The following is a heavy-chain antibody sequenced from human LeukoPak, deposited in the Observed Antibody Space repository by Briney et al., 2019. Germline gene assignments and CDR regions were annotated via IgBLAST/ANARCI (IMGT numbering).Heavy chain of an antibody. Sequence: GGSLRLSCAAAGFTFSSYGMQWARQAPGQGLEWVAFIRSDGSNTYYGDSVKGRFTISRDNSKKILHLQMNSLRPGDTALYYCAIIPLGGRFDYWGQGTLVIVSS. CDR2: IRSDGSNT. J-gene: IGHJ4*02. CDR3: AIIPLGGRFDY. V-gene: IGHV3-30*02. D-gene: IGHD3-10*01. CDR1: GFTFSSYG.